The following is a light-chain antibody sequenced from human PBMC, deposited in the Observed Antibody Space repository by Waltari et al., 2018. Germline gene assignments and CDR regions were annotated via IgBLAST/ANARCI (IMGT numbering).Light chain of an antibody. CDR1: QSVLYNSNDKNY. J-gene: IGKJ1*01. CDR3: QQYYRSRT. CDR2: WAS. V-gene: IGKV4-1*01. Sequence: DIVMTQSPDSLAVSLGERATISCRSSQSVLYNSNDKNYLAWYQQKPGQPPRLLIYWASTRESGGPDRFSGSGSGTDFTLTISNLQAEDVAVYYCQQYYRSRTFGQGTKVEIK.